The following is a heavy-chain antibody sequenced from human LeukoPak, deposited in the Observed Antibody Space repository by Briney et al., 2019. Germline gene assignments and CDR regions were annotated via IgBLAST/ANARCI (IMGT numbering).Heavy chain of an antibody. CDR3: ARDPGSGYEEHFDY. Sequence: ASVKVSCKASGYTFTSYGISWVRQAPGQGLEWMGWISAYNGNTNYAQKFQGRVTMTRDTSISTAYMELSRLRSDDTAVYYCARDPGSGYEEHFDYWGQGTLVTVSS. J-gene: IGHJ4*02. V-gene: IGHV1-18*01. CDR2: ISAYNGNT. D-gene: IGHD5-12*01. CDR1: GYTFTSYG.